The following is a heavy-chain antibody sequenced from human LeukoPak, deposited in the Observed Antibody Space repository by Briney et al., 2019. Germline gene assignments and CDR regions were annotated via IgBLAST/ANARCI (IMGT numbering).Heavy chain of an antibody. CDR1: GITFSNAW. CDR3: TTLRGGSCPF. V-gene: IGHV3-15*01. CDR2: IYRSSNGETT. D-gene: IGHD5-12*01. Sequence: GGSLRLSCAASGITFSNAWMTWVRQAPGKGLEWVGRIYRSSNGETTDYGAPVKVRFTMSRDDSKNTLYLQMNSLKTEDTAVCYCTTLRGGSCPFWGQGTLVTVSS. J-gene: IGHJ4*02.